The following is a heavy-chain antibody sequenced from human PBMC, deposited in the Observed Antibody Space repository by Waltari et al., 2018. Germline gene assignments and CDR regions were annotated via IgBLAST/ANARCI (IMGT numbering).Heavy chain of an antibody. J-gene: IGHJ5*02. CDR1: GGSFSGYY. V-gene: IGHV4-34*01. Sequence: QVQLQQWGAGLLKPSETLSLTCAVYGGSFSGYYWSWLRQPPGKGLEWIGEMNHSGSTNYNPSLKSRVTISVDTSKNQFSLKLSSVTAADTAVYYCARRRYCSSTSCYRTGTTALNWFDPWGQGTLVTVSS. CDR3: ARRRYCSSTSCYRTGTTALNWFDP. D-gene: IGHD2-2*01. CDR2: MNHSGST.